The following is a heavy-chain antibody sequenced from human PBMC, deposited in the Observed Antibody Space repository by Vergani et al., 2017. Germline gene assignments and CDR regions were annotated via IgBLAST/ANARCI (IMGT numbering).Heavy chain of an antibody. V-gene: IGHV4-34*01. D-gene: IGHD3-22*01. CDR3: ARVPRYDSSGYYSPRFDY. CDR2: INHSGST. Sequence: QVQLQQWGAGLLKPSETLSLTCAVYGGSFSGYYWSWIRQPPGKGLEWIGEINHSGSTNYNPSLKSRVTISVYTAKNQFSRRLSSGTAADTAVYYCARVPRYDSSGYYSPRFDYWGQGTLVTVSS. CDR1: GGSFSGYY. J-gene: IGHJ4*02.